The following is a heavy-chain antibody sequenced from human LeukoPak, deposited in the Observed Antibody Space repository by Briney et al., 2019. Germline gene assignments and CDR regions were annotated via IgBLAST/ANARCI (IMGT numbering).Heavy chain of an antibody. V-gene: IGHV3-9*03. Sequence: GGSLRLSCAASGFTFSSYAMHWVRQAPGKVLEWVSGISWNSGSIGYADSVKGRFTISRDNAKNSLYLQMNSLRVEDMALYYCAKGGFGELSYYFDYWGQGTLVTVSS. CDR3: AKGGFGELSYYFDY. D-gene: IGHD3-10*01. CDR1: GFTFSSYA. J-gene: IGHJ4*02. CDR2: ISWNSGSI.